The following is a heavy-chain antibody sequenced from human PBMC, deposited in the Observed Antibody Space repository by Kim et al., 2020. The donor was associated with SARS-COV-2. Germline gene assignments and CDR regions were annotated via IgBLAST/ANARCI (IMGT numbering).Heavy chain of an antibody. Sequence: ASVKVSCKASGYTFTSYGISWVRQAPGQGLEWMGWISAYNGNTNYAQKLQGRVTMTTDTSTSTAYMELRSLRSDDTAVYYCARDRPEFYDSSGYYYPFDYWGQGTLVTVSS. CDR3: ARDRPEFYDSSGYYYPFDY. J-gene: IGHJ4*02. V-gene: IGHV1-18*01. D-gene: IGHD3-22*01. CDR2: ISAYNGNT. CDR1: GYTFTSYG.